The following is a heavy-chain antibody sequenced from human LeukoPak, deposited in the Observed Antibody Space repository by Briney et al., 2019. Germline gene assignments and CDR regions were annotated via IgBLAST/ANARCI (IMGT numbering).Heavy chain of an antibody. CDR1: AFSFSDYN. CDR3: ARDPYSGTYSDYYYYYMDV. Sequence: GGSLRLSCAASAFSFSDYNMNWVRQAPGKGLEWVSSITSTGSYIYYADSVKGRFTISRCNAKNSLFLQLNSLRAEDTAVYYCARDPYSGTYSDYYYYYMDVWGKGTTVTVSS. CDR2: ITSTGSYI. V-gene: IGHV3-21*01. D-gene: IGHD1-26*01. J-gene: IGHJ6*03.